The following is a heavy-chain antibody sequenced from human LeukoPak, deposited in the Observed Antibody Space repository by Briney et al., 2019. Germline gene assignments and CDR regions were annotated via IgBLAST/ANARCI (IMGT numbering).Heavy chain of an antibody. CDR2: ISTSSNYI. CDR3: ARELYSSSSRWFDP. V-gene: IGHV3-21*01. D-gene: IGHD6-6*01. CDR1: GFTFDNYA. Sequence: GGSLRLSCAASGFTFDNYAIHWVRQVPGKSLEWVSFISTSSNYIYYADSVKGRFTISRDNAKNSLYLQMNSLRAEDTAVYYCARELYSSSSRWFDPWGQGTLVTVSS. J-gene: IGHJ5*02.